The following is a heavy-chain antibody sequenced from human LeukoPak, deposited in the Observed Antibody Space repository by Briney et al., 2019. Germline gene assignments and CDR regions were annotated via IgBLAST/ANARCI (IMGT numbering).Heavy chain of an antibody. CDR3: ARDSSYGYQNPFDY. D-gene: IGHD5-18*01. CDR1: GFTFSSYS. CDR2: ISSSSSTI. V-gene: IGHV3-48*02. Sequence: GGSLSLSCAASGFTFSSYSMNWVRQAPGKGLEWVSYISSSSSTIYYADSVKGRFTISRDNAKNSLYLQMNSLRDEDTAVYYCARDSSYGYQNPFDYWGQGTLVTVSS. J-gene: IGHJ4*02.